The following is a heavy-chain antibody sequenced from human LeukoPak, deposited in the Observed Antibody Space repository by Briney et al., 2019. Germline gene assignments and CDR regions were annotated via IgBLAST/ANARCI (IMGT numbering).Heavy chain of an antibody. J-gene: IGHJ3*02. CDR2: IYYSGST. Sequence: SGTLSLTCTVSGGSISSYYWSWIRQPPGKGLEWIGYIYYSGSTNYNPSLKSRVTISVDTSKNQFSLKLSSVTAADTAVYYCAREGGSYYLDAFDIWGQGTMVTVSS. CDR3: AREGGSYYLDAFDI. D-gene: IGHD1-26*01. V-gene: IGHV4-59*01. CDR1: GGSISSYY.